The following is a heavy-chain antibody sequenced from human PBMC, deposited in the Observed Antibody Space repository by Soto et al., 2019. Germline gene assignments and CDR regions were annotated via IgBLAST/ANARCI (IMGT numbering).Heavy chain of an antibody. V-gene: IGHV3-23*01. D-gene: IGHD1-26*01. CDR1: GFTFSSYA. CDR3: AKAAGEWELNWFDP. Sequence: GGSLRLSCAAAGFTFSSYAMGWVRQAPGKGLEWVSAISGSGGSTYYADSGKGRFTISRDNSKNTLYLQMNSLRAEDTAVYYCAKAAGEWELNWFDPWGQGTLVTVSS. CDR2: ISGSGGST. J-gene: IGHJ5*02.